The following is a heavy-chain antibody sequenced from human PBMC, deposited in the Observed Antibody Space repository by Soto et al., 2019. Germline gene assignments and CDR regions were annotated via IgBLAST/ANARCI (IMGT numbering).Heavy chain of an antibody. D-gene: IGHD3-16*02. CDR2: IRNDGGTT. CDR3: TRRYCYNNGCLIDY. Sequence: EIQLLESGGGLVQPGGSLRLSCAASGFTLDAYQMSWVRQAPGKGLEWLSYIRNDGGTTYDADSVKGRFTVSRDNAKNSMYLQMKSLIVEDTGVYYCTRRYCYNNGCLIDYWGQGTLVTVSS. J-gene: IGHJ4*02. V-gene: IGHV3-48*03. CDR1: GFTLDAYQ.